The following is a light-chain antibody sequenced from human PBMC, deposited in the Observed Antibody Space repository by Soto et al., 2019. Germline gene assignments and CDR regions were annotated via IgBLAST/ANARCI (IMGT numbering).Light chain of an antibody. Sequence: DIQMTQSPSTLSASVGDSVTITCRASQSISSWLAWYQQKPGKAPKLLIYDASSSESGVTSRFSGSGSGTEFTLTISSLQPDDFATYYCQQYNSYSTFGQGTKLEI. J-gene: IGKJ2*01. CDR3: QQYNSYST. CDR1: QSISSW. V-gene: IGKV1-5*01. CDR2: DAS.